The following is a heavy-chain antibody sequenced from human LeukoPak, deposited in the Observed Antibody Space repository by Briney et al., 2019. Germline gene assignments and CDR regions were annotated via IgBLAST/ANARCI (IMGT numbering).Heavy chain of an antibody. CDR1: GFTFTTYW. CDR3: AKGSSSLGEQLDY. J-gene: IGHJ4*02. V-gene: IGHV3-74*01. D-gene: IGHD6-6*01. CDR2: INSDGSIT. Sequence: PGGSLRLFCAASGFTFTTYWMHWVRQAPGKGLVWVSHINSDGSITSYADSVKGRFTISRDNAKNTLYLQMNSLRAEDTAVYYCAKGSSSLGEQLDYWGQGTLVTVSS.